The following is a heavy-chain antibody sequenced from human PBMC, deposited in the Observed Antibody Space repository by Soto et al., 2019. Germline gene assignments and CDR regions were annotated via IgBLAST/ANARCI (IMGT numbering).Heavy chain of an antibody. Sequence: GGSLRLSCAASGFTFSSYGMHWVRQAPGKGLEWVAVIWYDGSNKYYADSVKGRFTISRDNSKNTLYLQMNGLRAEDTAVYYCARRPGLLFDYYYYGMDVWGQGTTVTVSS. V-gene: IGHV3-33*01. D-gene: IGHD2-21*02. J-gene: IGHJ6*02. CDR3: ARRPGLLFDYYYYGMDV. CDR2: IWYDGSNK. CDR1: GFTFSSYG.